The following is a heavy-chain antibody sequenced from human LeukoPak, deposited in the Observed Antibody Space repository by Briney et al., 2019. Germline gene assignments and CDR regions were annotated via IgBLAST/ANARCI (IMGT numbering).Heavy chain of an antibody. Sequence: GGSLRLSCAASGFTFSSYEMNWVRQAPGKGLEWVSYISSSGSTIYYADSVKGRFTISRDNAKNSLYLQMNSLRAEDTAVYYCARVQTGIVGALNWFDPWGQGTLVTVSS. CDR1: GFTFSSYE. CDR3: ARVQTGIVGALNWFDP. D-gene: IGHD1-26*01. CDR2: ISSSGSTI. J-gene: IGHJ5*02. V-gene: IGHV3-48*03.